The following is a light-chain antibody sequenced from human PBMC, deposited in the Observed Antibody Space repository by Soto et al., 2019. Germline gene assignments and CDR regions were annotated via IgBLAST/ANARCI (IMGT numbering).Light chain of an antibody. CDR2: AAF. CDR3: QQLFDSPIT. V-gene: IGKV1-9*01. Sequence: DIQMTQSPSSLSASVGDRVTIACRASQSISTYLHWYQQKPGKAPKLLIYAAFSLQSGVPSRFSATVSGTEFSLTITSLQPEDFATYYCQQLFDSPITFGQGTRLEIK. J-gene: IGKJ5*01. CDR1: QSISTY.